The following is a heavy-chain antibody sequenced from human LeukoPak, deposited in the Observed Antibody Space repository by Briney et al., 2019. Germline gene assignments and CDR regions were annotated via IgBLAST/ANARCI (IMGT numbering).Heavy chain of an antibody. Sequence: SGTLSLTCTVSGCSLSSGGYYWGWLRQHPGKGREWVGYSCYSGCTYDTPSLKSPVTRSVDTSKNQFSMKLSSVTAADTAVYYCARGGVYVGLWFDYWGQGTLATLPS. D-gene: IGHD2-8*01. CDR1: GCSLSSGGYY. V-gene: IGHV4-31*01. CDR3: ARGGVYVGLWFDY. CDR2: SCYSGCT. J-gene: IGHJ4*02.